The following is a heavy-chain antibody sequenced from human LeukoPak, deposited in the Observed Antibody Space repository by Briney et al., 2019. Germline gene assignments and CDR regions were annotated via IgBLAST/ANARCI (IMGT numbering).Heavy chain of an antibody. J-gene: IGHJ6*02. Sequence: GESLKISCKGSGYSFTSYWIGWVRQLPGKGLEWMGIIYPGDSDTRYSPSFQGQVTISADKSISTAYLQWSSLKASGTAMYYCARRIDSYYYGMDVWGQGTTVTVSS. CDR3: ARRIDSYYYGMDV. CDR1: GYSFTSYW. V-gene: IGHV5-51*01. D-gene: IGHD3-16*02. CDR2: IYPGDSDT.